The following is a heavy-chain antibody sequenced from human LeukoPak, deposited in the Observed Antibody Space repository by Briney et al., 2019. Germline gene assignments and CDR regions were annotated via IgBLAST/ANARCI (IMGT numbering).Heavy chain of an antibody. V-gene: IGHV4-38-2*02. Sequence: SETLSLTCTVSGYSISSGYYWGWIRQPPGKGLEWIGSIYHSGSTNYNPSLKSRVTISVDKSKNQFSLKLSSVTAADTAVYYCARSPRWLVPYYYYYMDVWGKGTTVTVSS. CDR3: ARSPRWLVPYYYYYMDV. CDR2: IYHSGST. CDR1: GYSISSGYY. J-gene: IGHJ6*03. D-gene: IGHD6-19*01.